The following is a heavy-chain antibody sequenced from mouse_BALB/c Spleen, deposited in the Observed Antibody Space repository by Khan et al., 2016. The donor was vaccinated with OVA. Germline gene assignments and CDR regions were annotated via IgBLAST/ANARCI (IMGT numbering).Heavy chain of an antibody. V-gene: IGHV5-6-5*01. J-gene: IGHJ3*01. CDR1: GFTFSNYA. CDR2: ISSGDST. CDR3: ARDYWFAY. Sequence: DVMLVESGGGLVKPGGSLKLSCAASGFTFSNYAMSWVRQSPEKRLEWVASISSGDSTYYPDSVKGRFTISRDNARNILSLQMSSLRSEDTAMYYCARDYWFAYWGQGTLVTVSA.